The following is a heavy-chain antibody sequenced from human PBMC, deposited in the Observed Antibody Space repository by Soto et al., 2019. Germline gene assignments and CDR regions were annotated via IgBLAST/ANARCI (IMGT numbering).Heavy chain of an antibody. CDR1: GGTFSSYA. CDR2: IIPIFGTA. J-gene: IGHJ4*02. V-gene: IGHV1-69*13. CDR3: ARDRRIGWTVELRRAIGYYFDY. D-gene: IGHD1-7*01. Sequence: ASVKVSCKASGGTFSSYAISWVRQAPGQGLEWMGGIIPIFGTANYAQKFQGRVTITADESTSTAYMELSSLRSEDTAVYYCARDRRIGWTVELRRAIGYYFDYWGQGTQVTVSS.